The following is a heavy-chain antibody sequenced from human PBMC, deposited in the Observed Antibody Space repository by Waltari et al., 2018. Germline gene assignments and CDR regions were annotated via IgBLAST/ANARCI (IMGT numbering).Heavy chain of an antibody. V-gene: IGHV4-39*01. J-gene: IGHJ4*02. CDR3: ARLEQQQLVDY. D-gene: IGHD6-13*01. CDR2: IYYSGST. CDR1: GGSISSSSYY. Sequence: QLQLQESGPGLVKPSETLSLTCTVSGGSISSSSYYWGWIRQPPGKGLAWIGSIYYSGSTYDNPSLKSRVTISVDTSKNQSSRKLSSVTAADTAVYYCARLEQQQLVDYWGQGTLVTVSS.